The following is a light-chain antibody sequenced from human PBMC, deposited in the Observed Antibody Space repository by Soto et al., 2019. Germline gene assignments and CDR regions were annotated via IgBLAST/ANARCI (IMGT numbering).Light chain of an antibody. V-gene: IGKV3-15*01. J-gene: IGKJ4*01. Sequence: EIVMTQSPATLSVSPGERATLSCRASHSVSSRLAWYQQKPGQAPRLLIYGASTRATGLPARFSGSGSGTEFTLTISSLQSEDFAVYYWQHYTSWALTFGGGTKVEIK. CDR1: HSVSSR. CDR2: GAS. CDR3: QHYTSWALT.